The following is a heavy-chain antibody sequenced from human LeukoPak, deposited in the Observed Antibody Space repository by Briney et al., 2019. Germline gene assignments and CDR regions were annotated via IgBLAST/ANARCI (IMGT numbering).Heavy chain of an antibody. V-gene: IGHV4-39*01. CDR2: IYYSGST. Sequence: ASETLSLTCTVSGGSISSSSYYWGWIRQPPGKGLEWIGSIYYSGSTYYTPSLKSRVTISVDTSKNQFSLKLSSVTAADTAVYYCARLSSGSSWPFDYWGQGTLVTVSS. D-gene: IGHD6-13*01. CDR3: ARLSSGSSWPFDY. CDR1: GGSISSSSYY. J-gene: IGHJ4*02.